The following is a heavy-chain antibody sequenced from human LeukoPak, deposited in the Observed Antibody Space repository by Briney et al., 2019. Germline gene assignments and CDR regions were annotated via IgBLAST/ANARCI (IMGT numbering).Heavy chain of an antibody. CDR2: IIPIFGTA. J-gene: IGHJ4*02. V-gene: IGHV1-69*13. D-gene: IGHD2-15*01. CDR1: GGTFSSYA. CDR3: ARFKWSDGVSFDY. Sequence: SVKVSCKASGGTFSSYAISWVRQAPGQGLEWMGGIIPIFGTANYAQKFQGRVTITADESTSTAYMELSSLRSEDTAVYYCARFKWSDGVSFDYWGQGTLATVSS.